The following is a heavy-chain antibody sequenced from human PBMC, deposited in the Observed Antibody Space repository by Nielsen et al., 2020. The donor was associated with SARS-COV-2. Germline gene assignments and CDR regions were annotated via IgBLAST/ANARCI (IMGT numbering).Heavy chain of an antibody. J-gene: IGHJ2*01. CDR3: ARKSWFWYFDF. Sequence: SETLSLTCAVNGESFSGYYWSWIRQPPGKGLEWIGEINHSGSTNYNPSLKSRVTMSVDTSNNQFSLKLSSVTAADTAVYYCARKSWFWYFDFWGRGTPLSVSS. D-gene: IGHD3-10*01. V-gene: IGHV4-34*01. CDR2: INHSGST. CDR1: GESFSGYY.